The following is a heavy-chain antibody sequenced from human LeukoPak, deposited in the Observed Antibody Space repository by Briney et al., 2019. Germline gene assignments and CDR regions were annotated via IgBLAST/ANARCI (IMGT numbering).Heavy chain of an antibody. CDR1: GFRFSDYY. V-gene: IGHV3-11*01. Sequence: GGSLRLSCAASGFRFSDYYMSWIRQAPGKGLEWVSDISDSSSTIHYADSVNGRFTISRDNAKNSLYLQMNSLKTEDTAVYYCTTDVDSSVPNAFDIWGQGTMVTVSS. CDR3: TTDVDSSVPNAFDI. D-gene: IGHD3-22*01. CDR2: ISDSSSTI. J-gene: IGHJ3*02.